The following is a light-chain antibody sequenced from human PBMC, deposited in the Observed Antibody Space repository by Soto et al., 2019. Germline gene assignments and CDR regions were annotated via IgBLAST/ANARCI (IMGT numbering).Light chain of an antibody. CDR1: TNDVGGYNY. J-gene: IGLJ3*02. V-gene: IGLV2-14*03. CDR2: GVT. Sequence: QSVLTQSASVSGSLGLSITISCSGTTNDVGGYNYVSWYQQHPGKAPKLLIYGVTDRPSGVSSRFSGSKSGNAASLTISGLQAEDEGDYYCSSYTSSYTWIFGGGTKVTVL. CDR3: SSYTSSYTWI.